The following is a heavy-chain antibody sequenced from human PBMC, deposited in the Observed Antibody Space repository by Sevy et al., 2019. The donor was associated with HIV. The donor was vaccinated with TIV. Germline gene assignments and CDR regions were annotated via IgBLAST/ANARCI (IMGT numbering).Heavy chain of an antibody. CDR3: AKVLLFDAFDI. CDR2: ISGSGGRT. Sequence: GGSLRLSCAASGFTFSSYAMNWVRQAPGKGLEWVSGISGSGGRTYYADSVKGRFTISRDNSKNTLYLQMNSLRAEDTAVYCCAKVLLFDAFDIWGQGTMVTVSS. CDR1: GFTFSSYA. D-gene: IGHD2-15*01. J-gene: IGHJ3*02. V-gene: IGHV3-23*01.